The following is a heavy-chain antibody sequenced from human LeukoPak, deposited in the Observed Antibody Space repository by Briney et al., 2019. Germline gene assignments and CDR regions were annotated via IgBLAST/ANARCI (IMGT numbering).Heavy chain of an antibody. V-gene: IGHV3-30*02. CDR1: GFTFRSCG. J-gene: IGHJ4*02. D-gene: IGHD5-18*01. Sequence: PGGSLRLSCAASGFTFRSCGMHWVRQAPGKGLVWVTFIPYDGSNTWYADSVKGRFTISRDNSKNTLYLQMNSLRAEDTAVYYCASHSGQIQLWFTGGDYWGQGTLVTVSS. CDR2: IPYDGSNT. CDR3: ASHSGQIQLWFTGGDY.